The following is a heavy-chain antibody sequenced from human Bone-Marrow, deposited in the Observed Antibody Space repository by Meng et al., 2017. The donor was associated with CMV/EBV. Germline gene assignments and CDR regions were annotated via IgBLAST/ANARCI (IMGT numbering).Heavy chain of an antibody. CDR3: ARPGYDFWSGYWAYYFDY. V-gene: IGHV3-7*01. D-gene: IGHD3-3*01. CDR2: IKQDGSEK. Sequence: GGSLRLSCAASGFTFSSYWMSWVRQAPGKGLEWVANIKQDGSEKYYVDSVKGRFTISRDNAKNSLYLQMNSLRAEDTAVYYCARPGYDFWSGYWAYYFDYWGQGKLVTVAS. CDR1: GFTFSSYW. J-gene: IGHJ4*02.